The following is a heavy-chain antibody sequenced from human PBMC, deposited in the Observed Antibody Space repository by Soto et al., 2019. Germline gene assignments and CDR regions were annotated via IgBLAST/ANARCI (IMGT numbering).Heavy chain of an antibody. J-gene: IGHJ4*02. Sequence: QVQLVQSGAEVKKPGASVKVSCKASGYTFTSYAMHWVRQAPVQRREWMGWINAGNGNTKYSQTFQGRVTITRDTSASTAYMELSSLRSEDTAVYYCARVLNSLIAAAGTRAFDYWGQGTLVTVSS. V-gene: IGHV1-3*01. CDR3: ARVLNSLIAAAGTRAFDY. D-gene: IGHD6-13*01. CDR2: INAGNGNT. CDR1: GYTFTSYA.